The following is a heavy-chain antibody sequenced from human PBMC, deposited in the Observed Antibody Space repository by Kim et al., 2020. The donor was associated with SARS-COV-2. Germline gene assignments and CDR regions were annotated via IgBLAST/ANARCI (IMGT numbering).Heavy chain of an antibody. CDR1: GFTFSSYA. D-gene: IGHD3-10*01. CDR3: AKTLWFGELCRIGGFDY. CDR2: ISGSGGST. J-gene: IGHJ4*02. V-gene: IGHV3-23*01. Sequence: GGSLRLSCAASGFTFSSYAMSWVRQAPGKGLEWVSAISGSGGSTYYADSVKGRFTISRDNSKNTLYLQMNSLRAEDTAEYYCAKTLWFGELCRIGGFDYWGQGTLVTVSS.